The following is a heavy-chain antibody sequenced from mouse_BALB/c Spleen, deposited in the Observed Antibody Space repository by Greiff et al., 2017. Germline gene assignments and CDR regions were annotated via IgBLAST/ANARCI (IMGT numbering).Heavy chain of an antibody. Sequence: LVESGGGLVKPGGSLKLSCAASGFTFSSYTMSWVRQTPEKRLEWVATISSGGGNTYYPDSVKGRFTISRDNAKNNLYLQMSSLRSEDTALYYCARQVVDYYDYWFAYWGQGTLVTVSA. CDR1: GFTFSSYT. V-gene: IGHV5-9*03. CDR2: ISSGGGNT. CDR3: ARQVVDYYDYWFAY. D-gene: IGHD1-2*01. J-gene: IGHJ3*01.